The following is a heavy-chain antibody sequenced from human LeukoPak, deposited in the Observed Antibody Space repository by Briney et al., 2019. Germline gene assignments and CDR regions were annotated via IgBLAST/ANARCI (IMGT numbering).Heavy chain of an antibody. CDR3: ARDAYYDGSGSSPNWFDP. D-gene: IGHD3-22*01. CDR1: GGTFSSYA. CDR2: IIPIFGTA. J-gene: IGHJ5*02. Sequence: SVKVSCKASGGTFSSYAISWVRQAPGQGLEWMGGIIPIFGTANYAQKFQGRVTMTRDTSTSTVYMELSSLRSEDTAMYYCARDAYYDGSGSSPNWFDPWGQGILVTVSS. V-gene: IGHV1-69*05.